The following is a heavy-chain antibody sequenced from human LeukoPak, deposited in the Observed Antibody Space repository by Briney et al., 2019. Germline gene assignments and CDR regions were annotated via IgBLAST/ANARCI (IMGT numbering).Heavy chain of an antibody. Sequence: GGSLRLSCAASGFAFSTYSMNWVRQHPGQGLKWVASISLNSAAIYYADSVRGRFTISRDNAKNSLHLQMDSLRAEDTAIYYCTKHITTDATTPFYYGMDVWGQGTTVTVSS. CDR3: TKHITTDATTPFYYGMDV. V-gene: IGHV3-21*01. CDR2: ISLNSAAI. CDR1: GFAFSTYS. D-gene: IGHD3-22*01. J-gene: IGHJ6*02.